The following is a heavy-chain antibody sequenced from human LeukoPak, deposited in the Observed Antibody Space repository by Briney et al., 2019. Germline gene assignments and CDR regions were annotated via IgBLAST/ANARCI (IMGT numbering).Heavy chain of an antibody. CDR3: ARDSHSSGWYGPDY. V-gene: IGHV1-2*02. CDR1: GYTFTGYY. J-gene: IGHJ4*02. CDR2: VNTINGGT. Sequence: ASVKVSCKASGYTFTGYYMHWVRQPPGQGLEWMGWVNTINGGTDYAQKFQGRVTMTRDTSISTAYMELSRLRSDDTAVYYCARDSHSSGWYGPDYWGQGTLVTVSS. D-gene: IGHD6-19*01.